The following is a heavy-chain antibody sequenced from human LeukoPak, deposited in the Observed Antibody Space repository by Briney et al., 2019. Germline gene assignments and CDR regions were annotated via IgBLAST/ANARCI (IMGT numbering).Heavy chain of an antibody. D-gene: IGHD6-19*01. J-gene: IGHJ4*02. CDR2: INTDGSST. CDR3: AKDYPLYSSGWYDY. Sequence: PGGSLRLSCAASGFTFTYYSMNWVRQAPGKGLVRVSRINTDGSSTSYADSVKGRFTISRDNSKNTLYLQMNSLRAEDTAVYYCAKDYPLYSSGWYDYWGQGTLVTVSS. V-gene: IGHV3-74*01. CDR1: GFTFTYYS.